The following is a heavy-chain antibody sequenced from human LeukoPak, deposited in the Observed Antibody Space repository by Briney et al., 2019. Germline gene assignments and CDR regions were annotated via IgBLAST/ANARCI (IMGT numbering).Heavy chain of an antibody. J-gene: IGHJ3*02. Sequence: GGSLRLSCAASGFTFSSYAMTWIRQSPGKGLEWVSAFSGSGGSTYYADSVKGRFTISRDNSKNTLYLQMNSLRAEDTAVYYCARGSSGWEKGDAFDIWGQGTMVTVSS. CDR2: FSGSGGST. CDR3: ARGSSGWEKGDAFDI. CDR1: GFTFSSYA. D-gene: IGHD6-19*01. V-gene: IGHV3-23*01.